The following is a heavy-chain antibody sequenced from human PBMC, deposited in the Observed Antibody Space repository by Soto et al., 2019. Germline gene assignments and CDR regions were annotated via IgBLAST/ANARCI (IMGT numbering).Heavy chain of an antibody. CDR1: GYTFTIYG. V-gene: IGHV1-18*01. CDR2: ISAYNGNT. D-gene: IGHD2-15*01. CDR3: AGGGGNPSVVGFDY. J-gene: IGHJ4*02. Sequence: GASVKVSCKASGYTFTIYGIIWVRQAPGQGLEWMGWISAYNGNTNYAQKLQGRVTMTTDTSTSTAYMELRSLRSDDTAVYYCAGGGGNPSVVGFDYWGQGTLVTVSS.